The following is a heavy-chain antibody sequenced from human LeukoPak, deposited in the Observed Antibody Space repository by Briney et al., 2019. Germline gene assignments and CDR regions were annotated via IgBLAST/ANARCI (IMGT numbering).Heavy chain of an antibody. V-gene: IGHV3-33*01. CDR2: IWYDGSNK. D-gene: IGHD4-17*01. J-gene: IGHJ3*02. CDR3: ARHGDYRAFDI. CDR1: GFTFSSYG. Sequence: PGRSLRLSCAAYGFTFSSYGMHWVRQAPGKGLQWVAVIWYDGSNKYYADSVKGRFTISRDNSKNTLYLQMNSLRAEDTAVYYCARHGDYRAFDIWGQGTMVTVSS.